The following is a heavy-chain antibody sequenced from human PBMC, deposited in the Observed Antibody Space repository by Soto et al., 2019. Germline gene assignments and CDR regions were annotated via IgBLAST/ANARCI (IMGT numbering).Heavy chain of an antibody. D-gene: IGHD3-10*01. V-gene: IGHV4-31*03. CDR1: CDSISRNGYF. Sequence: SETLSLTCSVSCDSISRNGYFWTWIRQHPGKGLEWIGYIYYDGRSYYTPSLKSRVIISVDTSKNQFSLNLTAVTAADTAVYYCARGTMLRGPGYYYAMDVWGQGTTVTVSS. J-gene: IGHJ6*02. CDR2: IYYDGRS. CDR3: ARGTMLRGPGYYYAMDV.